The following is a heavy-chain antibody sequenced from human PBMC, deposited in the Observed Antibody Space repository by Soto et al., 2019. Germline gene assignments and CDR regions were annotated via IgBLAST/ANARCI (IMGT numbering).Heavy chain of an antibody. J-gene: IGHJ4*02. CDR1: GGSVSSGSYY. CDR2: IYYSGST. D-gene: IGHD2-21*01. CDR3: ARGRRDGHNYYFDY. Sequence: QVQLQESGPGLVKPSETLSLTCTVSGGSVSSGSYYWSWIRQPPGKGLEWIGYIYYSGSTNYNPSLKSRVTISVDTSKNQFSLKLSSVTAADTAVYYCARGRRDGHNYYFDYWGQGTLVTVSS. V-gene: IGHV4-61*01.